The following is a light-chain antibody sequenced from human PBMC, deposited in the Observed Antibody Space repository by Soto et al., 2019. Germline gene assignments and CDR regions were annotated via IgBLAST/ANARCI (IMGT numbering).Light chain of an antibody. CDR2: GAS. CDR1: QSVSSN. V-gene: IGKV3D-15*01. Sequence: MTQSPSTLSLSPGERATLSCRASQSVSSNLVWYQQKPGQAPRFLIYGASNRATGIPASFNGSGSGTEFTLTISSLQYEDFAVYYCQQYNNWHPITFGQGTRLEIK. CDR3: QQYNNWHPIT. J-gene: IGKJ5*01.